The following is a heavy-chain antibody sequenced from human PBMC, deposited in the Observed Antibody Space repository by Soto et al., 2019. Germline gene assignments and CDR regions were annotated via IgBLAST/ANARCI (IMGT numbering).Heavy chain of an antibody. CDR3: ARRSEYSGSSRFLSYGMNV. V-gene: IGHV5-51*01. CDR2: IFPYDSDT. Sequence: PGESLKISCKGSGYSFTNYWIGWVRQTPGKGLEWMGLIFPYDSDTRYSPSFQGQVTISADRSISTAYLQWSSLKASDTAMYYCARRSEYSGSSRFLSYGMNVWGQGTTVTVSS. CDR1: GYSFTNYW. D-gene: IGHD6-6*01. J-gene: IGHJ6*02.